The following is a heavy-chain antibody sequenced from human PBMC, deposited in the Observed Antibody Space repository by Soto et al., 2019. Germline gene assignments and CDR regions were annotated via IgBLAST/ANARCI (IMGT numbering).Heavy chain of an antibody. D-gene: IGHD3-10*01. V-gene: IGHV5-51*01. CDR2: IFPRDSDT. Sequence: GESLKISCQTSGYTVTNYWIGWVRHMPGRGLGWMGIIFPRDSDTRYNSSFAGQVTISSDRSISTAYLLWTSLKAVYAAIYLFAILGSFLKPFYYWSQGTPVTVSS. J-gene: IGHJ4*02. CDR3: AILGSFLKPFYY. CDR1: GYTVTNYW.